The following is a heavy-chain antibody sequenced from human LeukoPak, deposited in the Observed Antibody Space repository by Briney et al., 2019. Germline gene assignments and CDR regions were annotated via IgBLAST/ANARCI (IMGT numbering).Heavy chain of an antibody. CDR3: ARDIRTSGWYGPDC. V-gene: IGHV3-30-3*01. J-gene: IGHJ4*02. Sequence: PGRSLRLSCAASGFTFSSYAMHWVRQAPGKGLERVAVLSWDGTDKNSADSVKGRFTIYRDNSKNTLYLQMNSLRPEDTAMYYCARDIRTSGWYGPDCWGPGTLVTVAS. CDR1: GFTFSSYA. D-gene: IGHD6-19*01. CDR2: LSWDGTDK.